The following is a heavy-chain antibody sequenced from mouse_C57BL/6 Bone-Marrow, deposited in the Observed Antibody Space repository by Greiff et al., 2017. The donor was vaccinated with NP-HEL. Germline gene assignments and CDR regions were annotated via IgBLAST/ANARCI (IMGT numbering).Heavy chain of an antibody. J-gene: IGHJ4*01. CDR1: AYTFTSSW. CDR2: IDPNSGGT. CDR3: ARGGYDYDVDYAMDY. V-gene: IGHV1-72*01. Sequence: QVQLQQPGAELVKPGASVSLSAKASAYTFTSSWRHWLKRRPGRGLEWIGRIDPNSGGTKYNEKFKSKATLTVDKPSSTAYMQLSSLTSEDSAVYYCARGGYDYDVDYAMDYWGQGTSVTVSS. D-gene: IGHD2-4*01.